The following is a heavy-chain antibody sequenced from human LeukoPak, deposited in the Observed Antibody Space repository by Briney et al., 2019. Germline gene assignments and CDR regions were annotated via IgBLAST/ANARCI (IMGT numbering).Heavy chain of an antibody. CDR1: RGTFSSYA. CDR3: ASTSNGRQLVRLHYYYYGMDV. CDR2: IIPILGIA. Sequence: VASVKVSCKASRGTFSSYAISWVRQAPGQGLEWMGRIIPILGIANYAQKFQGRVTITADKSTSTAYMELSSLRSEDTAVYYCASTSNGRQLVRLHYYYYGMDVWGQGTTVTVSS. J-gene: IGHJ6*02. V-gene: IGHV1-69*04. D-gene: IGHD6-13*01.